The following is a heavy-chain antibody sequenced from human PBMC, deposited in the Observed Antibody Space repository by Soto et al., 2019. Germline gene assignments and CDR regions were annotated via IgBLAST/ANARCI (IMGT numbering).Heavy chain of an antibody. J-gene: IGHJ3*01. CDR1: GGSISSYY. CDR2: IYYSGST. D-gene: IGHD1-26*01. Sequence: SETLSLTCTVSGGSISSYYWSWIRQPPGKGLEWIGYIYYSGSTNYNPSLKSRVTISVDTSKNQFSLKLSSVTAADTAVYYCARAEWEFHAVDLGGQGTTVTVSS. V-gene: IGHV4-59*01. CDR3: ARAEWEFHAVDL.